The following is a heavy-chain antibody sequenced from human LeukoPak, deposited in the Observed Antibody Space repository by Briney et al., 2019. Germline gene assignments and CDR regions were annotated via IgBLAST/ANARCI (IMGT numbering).Heavy chain of an antibody. Sequence: LSLTCAVYGGSFSGYYWSWIRQPPGKGLEWVSYISSDSSTIYYADSLKGRFTISRDNAKNSLSLLMNSLRAEDTAVYYCARDLSSRGYTYGTPAFTFDIWGQGTMVTVSS. CDR3: ARDLSSRGYTYGTPAFTFDI. J-gene: IGHJ3*02. V-gene: IGHV3-11*04. CDR2: ISSDSSTI. CDR1: GGSFSGYY. D-gene: IGHD5-18*01.